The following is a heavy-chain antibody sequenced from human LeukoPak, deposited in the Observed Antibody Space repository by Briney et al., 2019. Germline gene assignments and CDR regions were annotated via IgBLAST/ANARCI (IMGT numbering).Heavy chain of an antibody. J-gene: IGHJ4*02. D-gene: IGHD6-6*01. CDR1: GFTFDDYA. CDR2: ISWNSGSI. Sequence: GGSLRLSCAASGFTFDDYAMHWARQAPGKGLEWVSGISWNSGSIGYADSVKGRFTISRDNAKNSLYLQMNSLRAEDTALYYCGKDAIAAPRTYFDYWGQGTLVTVSS. V-gene: IGHV3-9*01. CDR3: GKDAIAAPRTYFDY.